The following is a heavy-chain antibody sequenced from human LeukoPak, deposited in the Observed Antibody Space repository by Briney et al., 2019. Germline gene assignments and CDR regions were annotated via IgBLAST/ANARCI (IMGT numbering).Heavy chain of an antibody. CDR1: GYSISSGYY. J-gene: IGHJ6*03. CDR3: ARESDTASYYYYYYMDV. Sequence: SETLSLTCTVSGYSISSGYYWGWIRQPPGKGLEWIGSIYHSGSTYYNPSLKSRVTISVDTSKNQFSLKLSSVTAADTAVYYCARESDTASYYYYYYMDVWGKGTTVTVSS. CDR2: IYHSGST. V-gene: IGHV4-38-2*02. D-gene: IGHD5-18*01.